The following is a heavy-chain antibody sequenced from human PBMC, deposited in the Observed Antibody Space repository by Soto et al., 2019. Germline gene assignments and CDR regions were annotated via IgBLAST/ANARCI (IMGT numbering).Heavy chain of an antibody. CDR1: GFTFSSYA. CDR3: AKRSSSSTFDY. J-gene: IGHJ4*02. V-gene: IGHV3-23*01. D-gene: IGHD6-6*01. CDR2: ISGSDDST. Sequence: EVQLLESGGGLVQPGESLRLSCAASGFTFSSYAMGWVRQPPGKGLEWVSVISGSDDSTYYADSVKGRFTISRDNSKNTLYLQMNSLRAEDTAVYYCAKRSSSSTFDYWGQGTLVTVSS.